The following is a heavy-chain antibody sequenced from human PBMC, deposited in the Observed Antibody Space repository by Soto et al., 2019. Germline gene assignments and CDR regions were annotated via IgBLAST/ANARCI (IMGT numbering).Heavy chain of an antibody. J-gene: IGHJ4*02. V-gene: IGHV3-23*01. Sequence: EVQLLESGGGLVQPGGSLRLSCAASGFTFSSYAMSWVRQAPGKGLEWVSGISGSGESTYYADSVKGRFAISRDTSNNTLYLQLNSLRAEDTAVYYSAKHRASLIAAAANYWGQGTLVTVSS. CDR1: GFTFSSYA. CDR2: ISGSGEST. CDR3: AKHRASLIAAAANY. D-gene: IGHD6-13*01.